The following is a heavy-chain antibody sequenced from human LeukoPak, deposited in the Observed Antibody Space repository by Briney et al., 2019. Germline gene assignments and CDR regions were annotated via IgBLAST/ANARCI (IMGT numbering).Heavy chain of an antibody. J-gene: IGHJ4*02. CDR3: AKVGRRLLLAEYYFDY. V-gene: IGHV3-23*01. CDR1: TFTVSTNS. D-gene: IGHD2-15*01. CDR2: ISGSGGST. Sequence: GGSLRLSCVASTFTVSTNSMSWVRQAPGKGLEWVSAISGSGGSTYYADSVKGRFTISRDNSKNTLYLQMNSLRAEDTAVYYCAKVGRRLLLAEYYFDYWGQGTLVTVSS.